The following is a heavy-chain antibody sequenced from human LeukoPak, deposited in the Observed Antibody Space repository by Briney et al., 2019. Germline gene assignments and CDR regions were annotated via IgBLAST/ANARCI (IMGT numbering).Heavy chain of an antibody. J-gene: IGHJ4*02. CDR2: INHSGST. CDR3: ARLEGGSYYDFDY. Sequence: SETLSLTSAVYGGSFSGYYWSWIRHPPGKGLEWIGEINHSGSTNYNPSLKSRVTISVDTSKNQFSLNLSCVTAADTAVYYCARLEGGSYYDFDYCGQGNLVTVSS. CDR1: GGSFSGYY. D-gene: IGHD1-26*01. V-gene: IGHV4-34*01.